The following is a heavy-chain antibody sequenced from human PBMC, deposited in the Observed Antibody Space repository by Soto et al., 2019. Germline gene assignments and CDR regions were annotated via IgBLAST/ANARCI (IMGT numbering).Heavy chain of an antibody. Sequence: GESLKISCKGSGYSFNRYYIAWVRQMPGKGLEWMGIVHPGDSDTRYSPSFQGQVTMSADRSISTAYLQWSSLKASDTAIYYCARLSRDTVATPGAFDYWGQGTLVTVSS. CDR2: VHPGDSDT. CDR3: ARLSRDTVATPGAFDY. D-gene: IGHD4-17*01. CDR1: GYSFNRYY. V-gene: IGHV5-51*01. J-gene: IGHJ4*02.